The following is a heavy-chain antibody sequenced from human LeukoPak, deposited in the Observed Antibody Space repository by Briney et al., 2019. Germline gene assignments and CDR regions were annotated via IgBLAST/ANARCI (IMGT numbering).Heavy chain of an antibody. Sequence: PGGSLRLSCAASGFTFSSYAMHWVRQAPGKGLEWVAVISYDGSNKYYADSVKGRFTMSRDNSKNTLYLQMNSLRAEDTAVYYCAKSGSGYQYYFDYWGQGTLVTVSS. CDR2: ISYDGSNK. V-gene: IGHV3-30-3*02. D-gene: IGHD3-22*01. J-gene: IGHJ4*02. CDR1: GFTFSSYA. CDR3: AKSGSGYQYYFDY.